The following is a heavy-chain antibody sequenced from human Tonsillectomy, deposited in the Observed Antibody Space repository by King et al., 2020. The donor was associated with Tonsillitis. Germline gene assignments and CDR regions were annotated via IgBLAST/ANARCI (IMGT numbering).Heavy chain of an antibody. V-gene: IGHV3-9*01. D-gene: IGHD6-19*01. CDR2: ISWNSGSI. CDR3: AKDFSGWCGLDY. J-gene: IGHJ4*02. Sequence: QLVQSGGGLVQPGRSLRLSCAASGFTFDDYAMHWVRQAPGKGLEWVSGISWNSGSIGYADSVKGRFTISRDNAKNSLYLQMNSLRAEDTALYYCAKDFSGWCGLDYWGQGTLVTVSS. CDR1: GFTFDDYA.